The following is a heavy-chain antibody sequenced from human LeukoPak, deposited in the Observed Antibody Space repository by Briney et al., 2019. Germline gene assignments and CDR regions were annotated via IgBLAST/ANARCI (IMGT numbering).Heavy chain of an antibody. Sequence: PSETLSLTCAVYGGSFSGYYWSWIRQPPGKGLEWIGEINHSGSTNYNPSLKSRVTISVDTSKNQFSLKLSSVTAADTAVYYCARRRSSGWYDAFDIWGQGTMVTVSS. CDR3: ARRRSSGWYDAFDI. D-gene: IGHD6-19*01. CDR1: GGSFSGYY. V-gene: IGHV4-34*01. J-gene: IGHJ3*02. CDR2: INHSGST.